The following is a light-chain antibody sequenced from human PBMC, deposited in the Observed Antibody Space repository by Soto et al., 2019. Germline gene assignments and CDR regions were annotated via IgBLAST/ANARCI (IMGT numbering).Light chain of an antibody. V-gene: IGLV2-14*01. CDR3: NSYTSSSTLYVV. CDR1: SSDVGGYNY. CDR2: DVS. J-gene: IGLJ2*01. Sequence: QSALTQPASVSGSPGQSITISCTGTSSDVGGYNYVSWYQQHPGKAPKLMIYDVSSRPSGVSNRFSGSKSGNTASLTISGLQAEDEADYYCNSYTSSSTLYVVFGGGTKVTVL.